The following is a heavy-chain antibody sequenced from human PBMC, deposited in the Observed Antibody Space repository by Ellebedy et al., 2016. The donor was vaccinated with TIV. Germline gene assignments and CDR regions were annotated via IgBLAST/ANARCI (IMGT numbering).Heavy chain of an antibody. Sequence: GESLKISCVASGFTFNTHAMNWVRQAPGKGLEWVSSINYDSRSTYYADSAKGRFTISRDNSNNTLHLQLNSVRPEDTAVYYCARPRDGHLLGTTFNHWGRGSLVTVSS. D-gene: IGHD2/OR15-2a*01. V-gene: IGHV3-23*01. CDR3: ARPRDGHLLGTTFNH. CDR1: GFTFNTHA. CDR2: INYDSRST. J-gene: IGHJ4*02.